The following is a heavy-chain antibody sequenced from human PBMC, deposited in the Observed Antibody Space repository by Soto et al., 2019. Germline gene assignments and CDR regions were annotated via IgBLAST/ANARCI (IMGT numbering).Heavy chain of an antibody. J-gene: IGHJ4*02. CDR1: GFTFSSYA. Sequence: GGSLRLSCAASGFTFSSYAMHWVRQAPGKGLEWVAVISYDGSNKYYADSGKGRFTIARDNSKNKLYLQMNSLRAEDTAVYYCARDPYDYVWGSYRLRPYYFDYWGQGTLVTVSS. CDR3: ARDPYDYVWGSYRLRPYYFDY. CDR2: ISYDGSNK. V-gene: IGHV3-30-3*01. D-gene: IGHD3-16*02.